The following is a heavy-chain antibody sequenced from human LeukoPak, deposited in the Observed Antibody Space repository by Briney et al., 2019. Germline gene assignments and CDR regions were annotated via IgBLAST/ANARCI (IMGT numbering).Heavy chain of an antibody. CDR3: ARSELGYCSGGSCYSHY. CDR2: MNPKSGNT. J-gene: IGHJ4*02. Sequence: ASVKVSYKASGYTFTSYDINWVRQATGQGLEWMVWMNPKSGNTGYAQKFQGRVTMTRNTSISTDYMELSSLRSEDTAVYYCARSELGYCSGGSCYSHYWGQGTLVTVSS. V-gene: IGHV1-8*01. D-gene: IGHD2-15*01. CDR1: GYTFTSYD.